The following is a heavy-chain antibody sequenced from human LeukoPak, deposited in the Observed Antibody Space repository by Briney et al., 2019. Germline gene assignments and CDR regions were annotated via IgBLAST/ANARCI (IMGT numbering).Heavy chain of an antibody. D-gene: IGHD1-26*01. CDR3: ARPQGIVGPTWTFDI. CDR1: EFTFSSYS. Sequence: GGSLRLSCAASEFTFSSYSMNWVRQAPGKGLEWVSYISSSSSTIYYADSVKGRFTISRDNAKNSLYLQMNSLRAEDTAVYYCARPQGIVGPTWTFDIWGQGTMVTVSS. V-gene: IGHV3-48*01. CDR2: ISSSSSTI. J-gene: IGHJ3*02.